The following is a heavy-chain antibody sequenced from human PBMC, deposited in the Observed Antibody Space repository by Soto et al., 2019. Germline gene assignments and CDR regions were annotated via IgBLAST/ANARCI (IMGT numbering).Heavy chain of an antibody. V-gene: IGHV3-23*01. Sequence: GGSLRLSCAASGFSVSSYVMSWVRQAPGKGLEWVSAISGSGGSTYYADSVKGRFTISRDNSKNTLFLQMNSLRAEDTAVYYCAKDGATVTTRYFQYWGQGTLVTVSS. J-gene: IGHJ4*02. D-gene: IGHD4-17*01. CDR1: GFSVSSYV. CDR3: AKDGATVTTRYFQY. CDR2: ISGSGGST.